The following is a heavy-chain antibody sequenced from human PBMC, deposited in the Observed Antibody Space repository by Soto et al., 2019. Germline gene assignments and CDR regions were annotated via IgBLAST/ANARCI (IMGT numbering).Heavy chain of an antibody. CDR2: ISYDGTDK. V-gene: IGHV3-30*18. D-gene: IGHD3-10*01. Sequence: QVQLVESGGGVVQPGRSLRLSCTASGFTFSDFAMHWVRQAPGKGREWVSVISYDGTDKYYSDSVKGRFTISRDNSKSTLYLQIDNLRPEDTALFYCAKDRMVRGIKRFDYWGQGTLVTVSS. CDR1: GFTFSDFA. CDR3: AKDRMVRGIKRFDY. J-gene: IGHJ4*02.